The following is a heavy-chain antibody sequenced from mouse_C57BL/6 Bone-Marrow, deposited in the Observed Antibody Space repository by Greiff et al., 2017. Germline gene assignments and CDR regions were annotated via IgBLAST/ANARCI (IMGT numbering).Heavy chain of an antibody. D-gene: IGHD1-1*01. J-gene: IGHJ2*01. CDR3: ARHYYYGSSFDY. CDR2: IDPANGNT. Sequence: VQLQQSVAELVRPGASVKLSCTASGFNIKHTYMHWVKQRPEQGLEWIGRIDPANGNTKYDPKFQGKAPITADTSSNTAYLQLSSLTSEDTAIYYCARHYYYGSSFDYWGQGTTLTVSS. V-gene: IGHV14-3*01. CDR1: GFNIKHTY.